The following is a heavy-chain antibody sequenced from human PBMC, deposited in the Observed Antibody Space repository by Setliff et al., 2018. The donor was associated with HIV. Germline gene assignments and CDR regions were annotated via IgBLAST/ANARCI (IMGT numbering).Heavy chain of an antibody. Sequence: AASVKVSCKPSGYIFSNYSLHWVRQGPGQGLEWMGLINPSGAGTSYAQKFEGRVTMTRDTSTDTVYMELSSLKSDDTAVYYCVRRESDYGTKAGFRYWGQGTLVTVSS. D-gene: IGHD4-17*01. CDR3: VRRESDYGTKAGFRY. CDR2: INPSGAGT. J-gene: IGHJ4*02. V-gene: IGHV1-46*01. CDR1: GYIFSNYS.